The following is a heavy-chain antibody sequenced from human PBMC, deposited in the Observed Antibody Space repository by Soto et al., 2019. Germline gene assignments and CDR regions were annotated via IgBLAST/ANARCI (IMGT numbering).Heavy chain of an antibody. D-gene: IGHD6-6*01. CDR2: IYPGDSDT. CDR1: GYSFTSYW. CDR3: ATGIEYSSSYYYYGMDV. Sequence: GESLKISCKGSGYSFTSYWIGWVRQMPGKGLEWMGIIYPGDSDTRYSPSFQGQVTISADKSISTAYLQWSSLKASDTAMYYCATGIEYSSSYYYYGMDVWGQGTTVTVSS. J-gene: IGHJ6*02. V-gene: IGHV5-51*01.